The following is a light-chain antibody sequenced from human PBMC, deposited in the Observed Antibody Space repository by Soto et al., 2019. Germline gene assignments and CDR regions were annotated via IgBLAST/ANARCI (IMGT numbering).Light chain of an antibody. J-gene: IGKJ1*01. CDR2: GAS. Sequence: DIVLTQSPGILSWSPGERATLPCRSSQSVSNDFLAWYQQKPGQAPRLLIYGASTRATDVPDRFSGSGSGADFTLSISRLEPEDFAVYYCQQYGSSPPRTVGQGTKVDIK. CDR1: QSVSNDF. CDR3: QQYGSSPPRT. V-gene: IGKV3-20*01.